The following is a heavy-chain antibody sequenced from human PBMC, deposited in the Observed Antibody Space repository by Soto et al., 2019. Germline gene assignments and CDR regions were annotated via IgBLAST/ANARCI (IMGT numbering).Heavy chain of an antibody. Sequence: GGSLRLSCAASGFTFSSYSMNWVRQAPGKGLEWVSSISSSSSYIYYADSVKGRFTISRDNAKNSLYLQMNSLRAEDTAVYYCARDQRDDDSSGYYYEVSDYWGQGTLVTVAS. V-gene: IGHV3-21*01. CDR3: ARDQRDDDSSGYYYEVSDY. CDR1: GFTFSSYS. D-gene: IGHD3-22*01. CDR2: ISSSSSYI. J-gene: IGHJ4*02.